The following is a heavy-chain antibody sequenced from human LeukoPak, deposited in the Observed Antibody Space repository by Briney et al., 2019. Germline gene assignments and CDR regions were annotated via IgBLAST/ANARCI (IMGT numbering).Heavy chain of an antibody. CDR2: ISYDGNNK. J-gene: IGHJ4*02. V-gene: IGHV3-30*19. D-gene: IGHD2-15*01. Sequence: HSGGSLRLSCTASGFTFSIFGMHWVRQAPGKGLEWVAVISYDGNNKYYADSVKGRFTISRDNSKNTLYLQMDSLKVEDTAVFYCARSPTWYSSVHFDYWGQGTLVTVSS. CDR1: GFTFSIFG. CDR3: ARSPTWYSSVHFDY.